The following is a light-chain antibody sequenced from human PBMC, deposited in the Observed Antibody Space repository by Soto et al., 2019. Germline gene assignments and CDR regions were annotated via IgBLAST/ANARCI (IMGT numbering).Light chain of an antibody. CDR3: SSYTSSSTPVV. V-gene: IGLV2-14*01. Sequence: QSVLTQPASVSGSPGQSITISCTGTSSDGGGYNYVSWYQQHPGKAPKLMIYEVSNRPSGVSNRFSGSKSGNTASLTISGLQAEDEAEYYCSSYTSSSTPVVFGGGTKVTVL. J-gene: IGLJ2*01. CDR1: SSDGGGYNY. CDR2: EVS.